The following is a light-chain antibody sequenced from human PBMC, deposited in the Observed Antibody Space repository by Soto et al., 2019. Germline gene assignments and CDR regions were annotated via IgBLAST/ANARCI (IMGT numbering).Light chain of an antibody. J-gene: IGKJ5*01. CDR2: GAS. CDR1: QSVSSN. CDR3: QQYDYWPPLT. Sequence: EIVMTQSPATLSVSPGERATRSCRASQSVSSNLAWYQQKPGQAPRLLIYGASTRAAGFPARFSGSGSGTEFTLTISSLQSEDFAVYYCQQYDYWPPLTFGQGTRLEIK. V-gene: IGKV3-15*01.